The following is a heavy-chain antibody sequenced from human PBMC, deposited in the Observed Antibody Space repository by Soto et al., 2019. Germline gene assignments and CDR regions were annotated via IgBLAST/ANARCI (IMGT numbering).Heavy chain of an antibody. CDR1: GGTFSSYA. Sequence: SVKVSCKASGGTFSSYAISWVRQAPGQGLEWMGGIIPIFGTANYAQKFQGRVTITADKSTSTAYMELSSLRSEDTAVYYCARGGSSTRPPDYWGQGTLVTVSS. CDR2: IIPIFGTA. CDR3: ARGGSSTRPPDY. D-gene: IGHD2-2*01. J-gene: IGHJ4*02. V-gene: IGHV1-69*06.